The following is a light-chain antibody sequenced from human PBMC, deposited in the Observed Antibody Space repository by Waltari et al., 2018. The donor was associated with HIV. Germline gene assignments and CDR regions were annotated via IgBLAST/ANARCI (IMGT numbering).Light chain of an antibody. Sequence: QSVLTQPPSVSGAPGQRVTISCTGGGANIGAGYDVHWYQHLPDSAPKFLIFGSTNRPFGVPDRFSGSKADTSASLAITALQAEDEADYYCQSYDSSLSSVLFGGGTKLTVL. J-gene: IGLJ3*02. V-gene: IGLV1-40*01. CDR2: GST. CDR1: GANIGAGYD. CDR3: QSYDSSLSSVL.